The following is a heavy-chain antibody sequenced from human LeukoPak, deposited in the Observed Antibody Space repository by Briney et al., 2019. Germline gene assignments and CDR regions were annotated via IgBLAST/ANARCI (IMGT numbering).Heavy chain of an antibody. J-gene: IGHJ3*02. Sequence: ASVKVSCKASGYTFTSYDINWVRQATGQGLEWMGWINTNTGNPTYAQGFTGRFVFSLDTSVNTAYLQISSLKAEDTAVYYCARVVHPYDYESSGLTYDAFDIWGQGTMVTVSS. CDR2: INTNTGNP. CDR3: ARVVHPYDYESSGLTYDAFDI. V-gene: IGHV7-4-1*02. D-gene: IGHD3-22*01. CDR1: GYTFTSYD.